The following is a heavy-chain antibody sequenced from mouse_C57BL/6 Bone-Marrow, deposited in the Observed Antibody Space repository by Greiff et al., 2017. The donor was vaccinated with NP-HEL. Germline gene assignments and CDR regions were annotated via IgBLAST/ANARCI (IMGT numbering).Heavy chain of an antibody. V-gene: IGHV7-1*01. D-gene: IGHD1-1*01. CDR1: GFTFSDFY. J-gene: IGHJ1*03. CDR3: ARASYYGSSYWYFDV. CDR2: SRNKANDYTT. Sequence: EVQRVESGGGLVQSGRSLRLSCATSGFTFSDFYMEWVRPAPGKGLEWIAASRNKANDYTTEYSASEKGRFIVSRDTSHSILYLQMNALRADDTSIYYCARASYYGSSYWYFDVWGTGTTVTVSS.